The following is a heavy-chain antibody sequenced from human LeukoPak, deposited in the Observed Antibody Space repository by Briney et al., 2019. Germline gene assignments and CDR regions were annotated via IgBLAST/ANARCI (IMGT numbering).Heavy chain of an antibody. CDR1: GYTFTSYG. D-gene: IGHD1-7*01. V-gene: IGHV1-18*01. CDR3: ARDSFYWNYPDY. J-gene: IGHJ4*02. Sequence: ASVKVSCKASGYTFTSYGIRWVRQAPGQGLEWMGWISAYNGNTNYAQKLQGRVTMTTDTSTSTAYMELRSLRSDDTAVYYCARDSFYWNYPDYWGQGTLVTVSS. CDR2: ISAYNGNT.